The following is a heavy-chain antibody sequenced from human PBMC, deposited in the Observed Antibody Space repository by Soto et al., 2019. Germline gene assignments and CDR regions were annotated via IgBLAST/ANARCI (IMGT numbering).Heavy chain of an antibody. J-gene: IGHJ4*02. CDR1: GYTFTSYY. CDR3: ARGPPRIAAAGTGVY. CDR2: INPSGGST. D-gene: IGHD6-13*01. V-gene: IGHV1-46*01. Sequence: ASVKVSCKASGYTFTSYYMHWVRQAPGQGLEWMGIINPSGGSTSYAQKFQGRVTMTRDTSTSTVYMELSSQRSEDTAVYYCARGPPRIAAAGTGVYSGQGTLVTVSS.